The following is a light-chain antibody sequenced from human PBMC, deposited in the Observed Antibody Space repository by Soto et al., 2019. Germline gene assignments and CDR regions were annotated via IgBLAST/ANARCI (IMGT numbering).Light chain of an antibody. CDR3: AAWDASLGGVYV. CDR1: RCRVGSNT. J-gene: IGLJ1*01. V-gene: IGLV1-44*01. Sequence: QTVLTQPPSASGTPGDRVTIPCSGSRCRVGSNTVNWYRRLPGMAPKLLIYRNKPRPSGAPERFSASKAGASASLAISGLQSEDEGDYYCAAWDASLGGVYVFGSGTKVTVL. CDR2: RNK.